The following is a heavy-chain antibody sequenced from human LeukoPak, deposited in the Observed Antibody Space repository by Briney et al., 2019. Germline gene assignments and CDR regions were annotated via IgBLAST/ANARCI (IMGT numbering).Heavy chain of an antibody. CDR3: ARDRCSSTSCLTYFDY. Sequence: GGSLRLSCAASGFTFSSYSMNWVRQAPGKGLEWVSSISSSSSYVYYADSVKGRFTISRDNAKNSLYLQMNSLRAEDTAVYYCARDRCSSTSCLTYFDYWGQGTLVTVSS. J-gene: IGHJ4*02. CDR2: ISSSSSYV. CDR1: GFTFSSYS. V-gene: IGHV3-21*01. D-gene: IGHD2-2*01.